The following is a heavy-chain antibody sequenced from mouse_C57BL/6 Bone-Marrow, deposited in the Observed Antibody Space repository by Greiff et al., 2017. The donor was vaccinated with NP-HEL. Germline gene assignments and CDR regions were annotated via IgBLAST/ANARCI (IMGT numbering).Heavy chain of an antibody. CDR3: ARQEIDSSGYWFAY. V-gene: IGHV5-12*01. D-gene: IGHD3-2*02. J-gene: IGHJ3*01. CDR1: GFTFSDYY. CDR2: ISNGGGST. Sequence: EVKVVESGGGLVQPGGSLKLSCAASGFTFSDYYMYWVRQTPEKRLEWVAYISNGGGSTYYPDTVKGRFTISRDNAKNTLYLQMSRLKSEDTAMYYCARQEIDSSGYWFAYWGQGTLVTVSA.